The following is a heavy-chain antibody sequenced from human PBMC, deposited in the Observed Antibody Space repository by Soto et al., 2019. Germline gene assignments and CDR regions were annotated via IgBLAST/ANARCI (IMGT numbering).Heavy chain of an antibody. CDR3: ARDHSPFSTPADAFDI. J-gene: IGHJ3*02. Sequence: NPGGSLRLSCAASGFTLSSYSMNWVRQAPGKGLEWVSSISSSSSYIYYADSVKGRFTISRDNAKNSLYLQMNSLRAEDTAVHYCARDHSPFSTPADAFDIWGQGTMVTVSS. CDR1: GFTLSSYS. V-gene: IGHV3-21*01. CDR2: ISSSSSYI. D-gene: IGHD2-15*01.